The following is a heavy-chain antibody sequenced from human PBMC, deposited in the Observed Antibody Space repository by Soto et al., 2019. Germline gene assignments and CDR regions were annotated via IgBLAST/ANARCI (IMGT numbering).Heavy chain of an antibody. D-gene: IGHD3-10*01. CDR3: ARGRRNSHSSGSQTFGY. J-gene: IGHJ4*02. Sequence: ASVKVSCKASGYTFTSFGFSWVREAPGQGLEWMGWISANNGNTNYEQKLQGRVTMTTDTSTNTAYMELRSLRPDDTAVYYCARGRRNSHSSGSQTFGYWGQGTLVTVSS. V-gene: IGHV1-18*01. CDR2: ISANNGNT. CDR1: GYTFTSFG.